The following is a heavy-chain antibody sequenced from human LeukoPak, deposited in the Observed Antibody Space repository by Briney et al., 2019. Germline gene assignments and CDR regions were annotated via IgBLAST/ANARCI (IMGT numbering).Heavy chain of an antibody. J-gene: IGHJ4*02. Sequence: GGSLRLSCAASGFTFSSYEMNWVRQAPGKGLERVSYISSSGSTIYYADSVKGRFTISRDNAKNSLYLQMNSLRAEDTAVYYCARGRRTVTTYGHVDYWGQGTLVTVSS. CDR2: ISSSGSTI. D-gene: IGHD4-17*01. CDR3: ARGRRTVTTYGHVDY. CDR1: GFTFSSYE. V-gene: IGHV3-48*03.